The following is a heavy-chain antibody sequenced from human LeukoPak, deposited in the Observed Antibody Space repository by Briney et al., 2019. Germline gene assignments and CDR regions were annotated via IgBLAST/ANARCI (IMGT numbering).Heavy chain of an antibody. V-gene: IGHV3-23*01. CDR1: GFTFSSYA. CDR3: AREGRAWGITGTLQPFDY. CDR2: ISGSGGST. Sequence: GGSLRLSCAASGFTFSSYAMSWVRQAPGKGLEWVSAISGSGGSTYYADSVKGRFTISRDNSKNTLYLQMNSLRAEDTAVYYCAREGRAWGITGTLQPFDYWGQGTLVTVSS. J-gene: IGHJ4*02. D-gene: IGHD1-20*01.